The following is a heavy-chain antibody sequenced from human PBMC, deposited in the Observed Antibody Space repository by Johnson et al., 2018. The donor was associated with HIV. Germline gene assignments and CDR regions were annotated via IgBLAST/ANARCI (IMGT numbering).Heavy chain of an antibody. Sequence: QVQLVVSGGGLVKPGGSLRLSCAASGFTFSDYYMTWIRQAPGKGLEWVSYISSSGSTYYADSVKGRFTISRDNSKNTVYLQMNSLRAEDTAMYYCARDRGGGSYSWVAFDVWGQGTMVTVSS. CDR2: ISSSGST. CDR3: ARDRGGGSYSWVAFDV. CDR1: GFTFSDYY. D-gene: IGHD5-18*01. V-gene: IGHV3-11*01. J-gene: IGHJ3*01.